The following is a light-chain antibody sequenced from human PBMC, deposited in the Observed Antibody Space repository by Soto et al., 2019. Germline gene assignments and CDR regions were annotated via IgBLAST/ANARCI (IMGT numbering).Light chain of an antibody. J-gene: IGKJ4*01. V-gene: IGKV3-15*01. Sequence: EIVMTQSPATLSVSPGERATLSCRASQRVSSKLTWYQQKPGQPPRLLIYDASTRATGIPARFSGSGSGTEFTLTISSLQSEDYAVYYCQQYINWPPLTFGGGTKVEIK. CDR2: DAS. CDR1: QRVSSK. CDR3: QQYINWPPLT.